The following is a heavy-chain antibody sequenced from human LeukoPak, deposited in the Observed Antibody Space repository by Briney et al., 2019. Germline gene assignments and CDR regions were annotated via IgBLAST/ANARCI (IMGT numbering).Heavy chain of an antibody. Sequence: PGRSLRLSCAASGFTFSSYAMSWVRQAPGKGLEWVSAISGSGGSTYYADSVKGRFTISRDNSKNTLYLQMNSLRAEDTAVYYCAKWSGGIPAAPPSYFDYWGQGTLVTVSS. CDR1: GFTFSSYA. D-gene: IGHD2-2*01. CDR2: ISGSGGST. V-gene: IGHV3-23*01. CDR3: AKWSGGIPAAPPSYFDY. J-gene: IGHJ4*02.